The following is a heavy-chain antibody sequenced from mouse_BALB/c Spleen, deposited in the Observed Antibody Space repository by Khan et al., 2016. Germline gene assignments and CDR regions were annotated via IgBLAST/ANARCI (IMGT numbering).Heavy chain of an antibody. CDR1: GYTFTSYY. D-gene: IGHD1-1*01. Sequence: VQLQESGAELVKPGASVKLSCKASGYTFTSYYMYWVKQRPGQGLEWIGEINPSNGGTNFNEKFKSTATLTVDQSSRTAYMQLSSLTSEADAVYNCTRPPYYGSSFDYWGQGTTLTVSS. CDR2: INPSNGGT. J-gene: IGHJ2*01. CDR3: TRPPYYGSSFDY. V-gene: IGHV1S81*02.